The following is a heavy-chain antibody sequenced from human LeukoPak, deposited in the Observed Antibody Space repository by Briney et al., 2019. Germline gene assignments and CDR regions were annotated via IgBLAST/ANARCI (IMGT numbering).Heavy chain of an antibody. D-gene: IGHD6-13*01. CDR3: ARDYGVLTYSSSWYWTNNYYYMDV. V-gene: IGHV3-7*01. J-gene: IGHJ6*03. CDR1: GFSFSGYW. CDR2: IKQDGSEK. Sequence: PGGSLRLSCAASGFSFSGYWMSWVRQAPGKGLEWVANIKQDGSEKYFVDSVKGRFTISRDNAKKSLFLHMNSLRAEDTAIYYCARDYGVLTYSSSWYWTNNYYYMDVWGKGTTVTISS.